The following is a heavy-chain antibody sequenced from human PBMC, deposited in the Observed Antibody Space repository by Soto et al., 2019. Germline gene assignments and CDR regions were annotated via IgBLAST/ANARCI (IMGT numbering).Heavy chain of an antibody. Sequence: VQLVESGGGVVQPGRSLRLSCAAYGFTFSDYAMHWVRQAPGKGLEWVAVVSHDGRNTHYADSVKGRFTSSRDSSKNTVSLEMTGLRAEYTAVYYCAKGGRQWLVTSDFNYWGQGALVTVSS. CDR3: AKGGRQWLVTSDFNY. J-gene: IGHJ4*02. D-gene: IGHD6-19*01. CDR2: VSHDGRNT. CDR1: GFTFSDYA. V-gene: IGHV3-30*18.